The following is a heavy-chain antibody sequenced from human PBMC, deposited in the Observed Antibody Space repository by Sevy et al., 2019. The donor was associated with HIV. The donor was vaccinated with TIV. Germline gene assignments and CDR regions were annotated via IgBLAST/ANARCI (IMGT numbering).Heavy chain of an antibody. D-gene: IGHD6-13*01. CDR2: ISWDGGST. J-gene: IGHJ6*02. V-gene: IGHV3-43D*03. Sequence: GGSLRLSCAVSGFTFDDYAMHWVRQAPGKGLEWVSLISWDGGSTYYADSVKGRFTISRDNSKNSLYLQMNSLIADDTALYYCAKPYRIAVAGDYYYSGMDVWGQGTTVTVSS. CDR3: AKPYRIAVAGDYYYSGMDV. CDR1: GFTFDDYA.